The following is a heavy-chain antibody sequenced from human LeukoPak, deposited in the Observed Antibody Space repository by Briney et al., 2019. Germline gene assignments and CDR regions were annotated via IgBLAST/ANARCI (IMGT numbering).Heavy chain of an antibody. CDR1: GYSISSGYY. J-gene: IGHJ4*02. CDR2: IYHSGST. CDR3: ARVQYYYGSGSYEYYFDY. D-gene: IGHD3-10*01. V-gene: IGHV4-38-2*02. Sequence: PSETLSLTCTVSGYSISSGYYWGWIRQPPGKGLEWIGSIYHSGSTYYNPSLKSRVTISVDTSKNQFSLQLNSVTPEDTAVYYCARVQYYYGSGSYEYYFDYWGQGTLVTVSS.